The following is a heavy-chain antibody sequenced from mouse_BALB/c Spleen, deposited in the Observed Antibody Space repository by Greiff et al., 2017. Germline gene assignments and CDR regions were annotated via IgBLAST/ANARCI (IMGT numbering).Heavy chain of an antibody. Sequence: VQLKESGPGLVKPSQSLSLTCTVTGYSITSDYAWNWIRQFPGNKLEWMGYISYSGSTSYNPSLKSRISITRDTSKNQFFLQLNSVTTEDTATYYCAREGITTVVGDWYFDVWGAGTTVTVSS. D-gene: IGHD1-1*01. CDR3: AREGITTVVGDWYFDV. J-gene: IGHJ1*01. CDR1: GYSITSDYA. CDR2: ISYSGST. V-gene: IGHV3-2*02.